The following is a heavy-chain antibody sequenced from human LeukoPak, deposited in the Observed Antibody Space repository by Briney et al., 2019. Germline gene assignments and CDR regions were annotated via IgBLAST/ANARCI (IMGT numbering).Heavy chain of an antibody. CDR1: GFTFSSYE. V-gene: IGHV3-48*03. J-gene: IGHJ4*02. CDR3: ARGYGDYAPRFFEY. D-gene: IGHD4-17*01. Sequence: PGGSLRLSCAASGFTFSSYEMNWVRRAPGKGLEWVSYITTSGSTIYYADSVKGRFTISRDNAKNSLYLQMNSLRAEDTAVYYCARGYGDYAPRFFEYWGQGTLVTVSS. CDR2: ITTSGSTI.